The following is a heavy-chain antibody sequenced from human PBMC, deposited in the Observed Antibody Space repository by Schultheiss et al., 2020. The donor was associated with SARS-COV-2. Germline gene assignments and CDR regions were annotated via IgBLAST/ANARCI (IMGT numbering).Heavy chain of an antibody. V-gene: IGHV1-69*06. J-gene: IGHJ6*03. CDR2: IIPIFGTA. CDR3: ARGQARYGDYESMDV. CDR1: GGTFSSYA. Sequence: SVKVSCKASGGTFSSYAISWVRQAPGQGLEWMGGIIPIFGTANYAQRFQGRVTITADKSTSTAYMELGSLRSEDTAVYFCARGQARYGDYESMDVWGTGTTVTVSS. D-gene: IGHD4-17*01.